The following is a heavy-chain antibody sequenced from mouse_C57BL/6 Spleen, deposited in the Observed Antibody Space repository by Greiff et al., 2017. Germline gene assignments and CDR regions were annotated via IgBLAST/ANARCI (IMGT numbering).Heavy chain of an antibody. V-gene: IGHV1-59*01. J-gene: IGHJ4*01. CDR3: ARGEGYDAMDY. CDR1: GYTFTSYW. Sequence: VQLQQPGAELVRPGTSVKLSCKASGYTFTSYWMHWVKQRPGQGLEWIGVIDPSDSYTNYNQKCKGKATLTVDTSSSTAYMQLSSLTSEDSAVYYCARGEGYDAMDYWGQGTSVTVSS. CDR2: IDPSDSYT.